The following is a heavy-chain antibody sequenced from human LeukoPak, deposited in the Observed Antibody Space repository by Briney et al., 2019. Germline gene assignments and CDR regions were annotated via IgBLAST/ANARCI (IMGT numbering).Heavy chain of an antibody. CDR3: ATSGWYSAPFDY. CDR1: GYTFTSCY. Sequence: ASVEVSCKASGYTFTSCYMHWVRQAPGQGLEWMGIINPSGGSTSYAQKFQGRVTMTRDTSTSTVYMGLSSLRSEDTAVYYCATSGWYSAPFDYWGQGTLVTVSS. J-gene: IGHJ4*02. CDR2: INPSGGST. D-gene: IGHD6-19*01. V-gene: IGHV1-46*01.